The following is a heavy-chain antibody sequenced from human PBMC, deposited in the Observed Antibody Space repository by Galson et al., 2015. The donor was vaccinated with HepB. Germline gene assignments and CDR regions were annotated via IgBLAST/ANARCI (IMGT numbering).Heavy chain of an antibody. CDR2: INTNTGNP. CDR1: GYTLTELS. Sequence: SVKVSCKVSGYTLTELSMHWVRQAPGKGLEWVGWINTNTGNPTYAQGFTGRFVFSLDTSVSTAYLQISSLKAEDTAVYYCARVSQVYYDFWSGYPDYYYYMDVWGKGTTVTVSS. J-gene: IGHJ6*03. CDR3: ARVSQVYYDFWSGYPDYYYYMDV. D-gene: IGHD3-3*01. V-gene: IGHV7-4-1*02.